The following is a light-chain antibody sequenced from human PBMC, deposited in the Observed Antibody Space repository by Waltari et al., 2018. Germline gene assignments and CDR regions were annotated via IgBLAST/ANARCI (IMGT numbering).Light chain of an antibody. V-gene: IGKV1-5*03. CDR2: KAS. CDR3: QQYNSYWFT. Sequence: DIQMTQSPSTLSASVGDRVTITCRARQSISSWLAWYQKKPGKAPKLLIYKASSLESGVPSRFSGSGAGTEFTLTISSLQPDDFATDYCQQYNSYWFTFGPGTKVDIK. CDR1: QSISSW. J-gene: IGKJ3*01.